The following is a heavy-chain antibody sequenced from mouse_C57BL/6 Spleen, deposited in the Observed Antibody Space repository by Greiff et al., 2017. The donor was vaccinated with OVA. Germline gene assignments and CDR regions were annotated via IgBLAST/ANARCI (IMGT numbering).Heavy chain of an antibody. CDR3: ARGGLGRGPGYYFDY. J-gene: IGHJ2*01. CDR2: IYPGDGDT. D-gene: IGHD4-1*01. V-gene: IGHV1-82*01. CDR1: GYAFSSSW. Sequence: VQLQQSGPELVKPGASVKISCKASGYAFSSSWMNWVKQRPGKGLEWIGRIYPGDGDTNYNGKFKGKATLTADKSSSTAYMQLSSLTSEDSAVYFCARGGLGRGPGYYFDYWGQGTTLTVSS.